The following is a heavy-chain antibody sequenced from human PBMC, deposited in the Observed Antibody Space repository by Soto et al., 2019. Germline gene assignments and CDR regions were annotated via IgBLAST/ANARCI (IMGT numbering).Heavy chain of an antibody. V-gene: IGHV1-69*02. CDR3: ARVGLVGATELDY. CDR1: GGTFSSYT. J-gene: IGHJ4*02. D-gene: IGHD1-26*01. CDR2: IIPILGIA. Sequence: QVQLVQSGAEVKKPGSSVKVSCKASGGTFSSYTISWVRQAPGQGLEWMGRIIPILGIANYAQKFQGRVTITADKSTSTAYMELSSLRSEDTAVYYCARVGLVGATELDYWGQGTLVTVSS.